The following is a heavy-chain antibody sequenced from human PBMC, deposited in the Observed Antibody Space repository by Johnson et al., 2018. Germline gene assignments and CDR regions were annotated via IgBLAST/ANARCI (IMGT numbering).Heavy chain of an antibody. CDR2: IIPIFGTA. Sequence: VQLVETGAEVKKPGSSVKVSCKASGGTFSSYAISWVRQAPGQGLEWMGGIIPIFGTANYAQKFQGRVTITADESTSTGYMEVSRLRSEDTAGYYCAGDRMVRGYSYGYYYYYGMDGWGQGTTVTVSS. V-gene: IGHV1-69*01. CDR3: AGDRMVRGYSYGYYYYYGMDG. J-gene: IGHJ6*02. D-gene: IGHD5-18*01. CDR1: GGTFSSYA.